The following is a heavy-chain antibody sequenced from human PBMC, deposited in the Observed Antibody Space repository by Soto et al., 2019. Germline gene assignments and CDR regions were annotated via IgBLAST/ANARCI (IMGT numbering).Heavy chain of an antibody. CDR1: GFTFSNFV. CDR2: ITGSGGSA. V-gene: IGHV3-23*01. CDR3: VRGGSNYAS. J-gene: IGHJ5*02. D-gene: IGHD4-4*01. Sequence: EVQLLESGGGWVQPGGSLRLSCAASGFTFSNFVMSWVRQVPGKGLEWVSAITGSGGSAYYADSVKGRFTISRDNSKNSMYLQMDSLRGEDTAVYYCVRGGSNYASWGQGTLVTVSS.